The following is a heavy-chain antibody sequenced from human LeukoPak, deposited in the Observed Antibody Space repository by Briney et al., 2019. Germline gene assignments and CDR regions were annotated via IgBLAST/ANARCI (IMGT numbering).Heavy chain of an antibody. CDR3: ASLINYCDSTGYYYHY. V-gene: IGHV1-2*06. J-gene: IGHJ4*02. CDR2: INPNSGGT. D-gene: IGHD3-22*01. Sequence: EASVKVSCKASGYTFTGYYMHWVRQAPGQGLEWMGRINPNSGGTNYAQKFQGRVTMTRDTSTSTAYMELSRLRSDDTAVYYCASLINYCDSTGYYYHYWGQGTLVTVSS. CDR1: GYTFTGYY.